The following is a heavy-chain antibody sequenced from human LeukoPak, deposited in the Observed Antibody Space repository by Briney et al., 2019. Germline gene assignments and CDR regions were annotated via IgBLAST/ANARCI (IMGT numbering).Heavy chain of an antibody. CDR1: GFTFSSYE. V-gene: IGHV3-48*03. CDR3: AREGALTVTKDAFDI. Sequence: LGGSLRLSCSASGFTFSSYEMNWVRQAPGKGLEWVSYISSSGSTISYADSVKGRFTISRDIAKNSLYLQMNSLRAEDTAVYFCAREGALTVTKDAFDIWGQGTMVTVSS. D-gene: IGHD4-17*01. J-gene: IGHJ3*02. CDR2: ISSSGSTI.